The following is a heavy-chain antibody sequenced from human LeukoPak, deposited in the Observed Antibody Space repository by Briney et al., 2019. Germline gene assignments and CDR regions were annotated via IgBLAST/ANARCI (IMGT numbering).Heavy chain of an antibody. CDR1: GGTFSSYA. J-gene: IGHJ4*02. Sequence: SVKVSCKASGGTFSSYAISWVRQAPGQGLEWMGRIIPILGIANYAQKFQGRVTITADKSTSTAYMELSSLRSEDTAVYYCARDYPYYPFDYRGQGTLVTVSS. V-gene: IGHV1-69*04. CDR3: ARDYPYYPFDY. CDR2: IIPILGIA. D-gene: IGHD1-26*01.